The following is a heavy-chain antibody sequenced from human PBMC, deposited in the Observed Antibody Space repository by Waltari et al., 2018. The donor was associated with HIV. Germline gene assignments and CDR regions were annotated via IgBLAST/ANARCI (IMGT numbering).Heavy chain of an antibody. D-gene: IGHD3-22*01. Sequence: QVQLVQSGAEVKKPGASVKDSCKASGFTFSDYYMPWVRQAPGKGLEWMGGSNPNGDGTDYPAKFKVRAAMTRDTSSSTAYMELCRLRFDDTAIYYCTRVFRGTINYFDSRLGHWGQGTLVTVSS. CDR3: TRVFRGTINYFDSRLGH. J-gene: IGHJ4*02. CDR1: GFTFSDYY. CDR2: SNPNGDGT. V-gene: IGHV1-2*02.